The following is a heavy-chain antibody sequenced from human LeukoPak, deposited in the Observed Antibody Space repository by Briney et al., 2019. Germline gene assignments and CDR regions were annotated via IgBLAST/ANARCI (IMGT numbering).Heavy chain of an antibody. V-gene: IGHV4-30-4*01. J-gene: IGHJ4*02. CDR3: ARGGSQPGFDY. CDR1: GGSTSSGDYY. Sequence: SRTLSLTCTVSGGSTSSGDYYWSWIRQPPGKGLEWIGYIYYSGSTYYNPSLKSRVTISVDTSKNQFSLKLSSVTAADTAVYYCARGGSQPGFDYWGQGTLVTVSS. D-gene: IGHD3-10*01. CDR2: IYYSGST.